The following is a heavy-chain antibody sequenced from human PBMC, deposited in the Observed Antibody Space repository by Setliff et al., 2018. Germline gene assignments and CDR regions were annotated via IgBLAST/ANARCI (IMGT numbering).Heavy chain of an antibody. CDR3: ARTGTYRYFDY. CDR2: IYYRGTT. V-gene: IGHV4-4*02. D-gene: IGHD1-1*01. J-gene: IGHJ4*02. CDR1: GGSISSSNW. Sequence: SETLSLTCTVSGGSISSSNWWTWVRQPPGKGLEWIGEIYYRGTTYSNASLASRLTISVDTAKNQFSLKLTSVTAADTAVYYCARTGTYRYFDYWGQGTRVTVSS.